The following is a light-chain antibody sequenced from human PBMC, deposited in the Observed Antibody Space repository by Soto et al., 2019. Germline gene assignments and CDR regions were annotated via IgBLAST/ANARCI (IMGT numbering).Light chain of an antibody. CDR3: QQVYVYPST. CDR2: KAS. Sequence: DIQMTQSPSTLSASVGDRVTITCRASQSISSWLAWYQQKPGKAPKLLIYKASTLKSGVPSRFSGSGSGTEFTLTISSLQPEDFATYYCQQVYVYPSTFGGGTKVDIK. V-gene: IGKV1-5*03. J-gene: IGKJ4*01. CDR1: QSISSW.